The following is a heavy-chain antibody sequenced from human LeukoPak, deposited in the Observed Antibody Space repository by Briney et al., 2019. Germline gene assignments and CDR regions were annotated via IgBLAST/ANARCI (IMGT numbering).Heavy chain of an antibody. CDR3: ARATWGIDSSGFLDY. CDR1: GFTFSTYE. Sequence: PGWSLRLSCAASGFTFSTYEMDWIRQAPAKGLDWVAYISSSGSTIYYADSVKGRFTISRDSARKSLYLQMNSLRAEDTAVYYCARATWGIDSSGFLDYWGQGSLVTVSS. V-gene: IGHV3-48*03. D-gene: IGHD3-22*01. J-gene: IGHJ4*02. CDR2: ISSSGSTI.